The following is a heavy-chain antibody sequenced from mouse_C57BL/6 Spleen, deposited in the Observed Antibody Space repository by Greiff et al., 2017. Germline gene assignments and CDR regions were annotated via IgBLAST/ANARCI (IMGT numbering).Heavy chain of an antibody. Sequence: EVKLMESGPELVKPGASVKISCKASGYSFTGYYMNWVKQSPEKSLEWIGEINPSTGGTTYNQKFKAKATLTVDKSSSTAYMQLKSLTSEDSAVYYCARGQPSYYFDYWGQGTTLTVSS. J-gene: IGHJ2*01. V-gene: IGHV1-42*01. D-gene: IGHD3-3*01. CDR3: ARGQPSYYFDY. CDR2: INPSTGGT. CDR1: GYSFTGYY.